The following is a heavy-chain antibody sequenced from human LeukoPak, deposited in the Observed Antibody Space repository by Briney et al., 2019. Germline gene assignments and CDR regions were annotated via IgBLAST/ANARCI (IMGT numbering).Heavy chain of an antibody. CDR1: GFTFSSYA. D-gene: IGHD5-24*01. CDR2: ISGSGGST. Sequence: HPGGSLRLSCAASGFTFSSYAMSWVRQAPGKGLEWVSAISGSGGSTYYADSVKGRFTIPRDNSKNTLYLQMNSLRAEDTAVYYCAKGIRAGYKQYYFDYWGQGTLVTVSS. J-gene: IGHJ4*02. CDR3: AKGIRAGYKQYYFDY. V-gene: IGHV3-23*01.